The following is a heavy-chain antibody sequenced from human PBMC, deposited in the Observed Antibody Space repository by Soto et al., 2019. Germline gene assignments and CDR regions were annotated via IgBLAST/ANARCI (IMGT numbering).Heavy chain of an antibody. D-gene: IGHD1-26*01. CDR2: IIPIFGTA. Sequence: GASVKVSCKASGGTFSSYAISWVLQAPGQGLEWMGGIIPIFGTANYAQKFQGRVTITADESTSTAYMELSSLRSEDTAVYYCARDGLVGVVGLYGMDVWGQGTTVTVSS. CDR1: GGTFSSYA. CDR3: ARDGLVGVVGLYGMDV. V-gene: IGHV1-69*13. J-gene: IGHJ6*02.